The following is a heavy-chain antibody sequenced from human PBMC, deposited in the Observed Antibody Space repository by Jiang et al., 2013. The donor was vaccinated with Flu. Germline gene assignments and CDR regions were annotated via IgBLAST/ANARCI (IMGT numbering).Heavy chain of an antibody. CDR1: GGSISSYY. V-gene: IGHV4-59*01. J-gene: IGHJ4*02. CDR2: IYYSGST. CDR3: ARAKNYDFWSGYYPFDY. Sequence: GPGLVKPSETLSLTCTVSGGSISSYYWSWIRQPPGKGLEWIGYIYYSGSTNYNPSLKSRVTISVDTSKNQFSLKLSSVTAADTAVYYCARAKNYDFWSGYYPFDYWGQGPWSP. D-gene: IGHD3-3*01.